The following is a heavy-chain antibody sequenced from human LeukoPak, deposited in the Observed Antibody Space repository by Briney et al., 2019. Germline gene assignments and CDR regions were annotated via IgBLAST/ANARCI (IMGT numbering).Heavy chain of an antibody. D-gene: IGHD3-10*01. Sequence: PSETLSLTCTVSGGSISSSFWSWIRQPPGKRLEWIGYMYYRGSPNYNPSPRSRVTMSVDTSKNQLSLQLPSVTAADTAVYYCAGGGSGTYWVHYMDVWGKGTTVTVSS. J-gene: IGHJ6*03. CDR3: AGGGSGTYWVHYMDV. CDR1: GGSISSSF. CDR2: MYYRGSP. V-gene: IGHV4-59*01.